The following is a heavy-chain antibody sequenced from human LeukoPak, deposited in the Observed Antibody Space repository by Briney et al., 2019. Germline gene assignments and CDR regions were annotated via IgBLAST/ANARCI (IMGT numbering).Heavy chain of an antibody. D-gene: IGHD2-2*01. V-gene: IGHV4-4*07. Sequence: PSETLSLTCSVSGGSISNYYWSWIRQPAGKGPEWIGRIFSNGNSRYNPSLRSRVTMSLDTSKNQFSLDLRSVTAADTAVYYCARGHCGNTRCLTYYNYYYMAVWGKGTTVTVSS. CDR1: GGSISNYY. J-gene: IGHJ6*03. CDR3: ARGHCGNTRCLTYYNYYYMAV. CDR2: IFSNGNS.